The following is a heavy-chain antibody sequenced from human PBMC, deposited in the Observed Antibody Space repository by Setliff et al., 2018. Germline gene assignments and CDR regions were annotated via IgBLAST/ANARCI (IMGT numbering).Heavy chain of an antibody. CDR3: ARDGLGAFSLRSMDV. CDR1: GGSISSYY. Sequence: SETLSLTCTVSGGSISSYYWSWIRQPPGKGLEWIGYIDYSGSTNYNPSLKSRVTISLDTSKNQFSLLLSSVTAADTAVYYCARDGLGAFSLRSMDVWGKGTTVTVSS. J-gene: IGHJ6*04. CDR2: IDYSGST. D-gene: IGHD3-3*02. V-gene: IGHV4-59*01.